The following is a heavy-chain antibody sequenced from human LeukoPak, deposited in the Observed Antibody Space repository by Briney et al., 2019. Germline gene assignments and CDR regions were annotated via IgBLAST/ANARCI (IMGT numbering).Heavy chain of an antibody. CDR1: GGTFSSYA. CDR2: IIPIFGTA. J-gene: IGHJ2*01. CDR3: ATTSGYSGGWVPNRYFDL. D-gene: IGHD6-19*01. Sequence: SVKVSCKASGGTFSSYAISWVRQAPGQGLEWMGGIIPIFGTANYAQKFQGRVTITADESTSTAYMELSSLSSVTAADTAVYYCATTSGYSGGWVPNRYFDLWGRGTLVTVS. V-gene: IGHV1-69*01.